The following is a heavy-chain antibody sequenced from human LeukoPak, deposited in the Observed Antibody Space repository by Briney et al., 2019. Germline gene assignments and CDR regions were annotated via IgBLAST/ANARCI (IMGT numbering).Heavy chain of an antibody. D-gene: IGHD3-16*02. J-gene: IGHJ4*02. CDR2: INHSGST. CDR1: GGSFSGYY. CDR3: AGRAHLGHIVNYFGY. Sequence: TSETLSLTCAVYGGSFSGYYWSWIRQPPGKGLEWIGEINHSGSTNYNPSLKSRGTISVDTSKNQFSLNLSPVTAADTAVYYCAGRAHLGHIVNYFGYQGPRAMVTASS. V-gene: IGHV4-34*01.